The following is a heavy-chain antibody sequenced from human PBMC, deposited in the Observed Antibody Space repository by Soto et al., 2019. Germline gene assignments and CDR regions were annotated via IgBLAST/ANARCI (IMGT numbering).Heavy chain of an antibody. Sequence: ASVKASCKASGGTFSCYTMSWVRQAPGQGLEWMGKIIPILGIANYAQKFQGRVTITADKSTSTAYMELSSLRSEDTAVYYCERATEFCGGGSGPTFAYGGRGTLVT. CDR1: GGTFSCYT. J-gene: IGHJ4*02. CDR2: IIPILGIA. V-gene: IGHV1-69*02. CDR3: ERATEFCGGGSGPTFAY. D-gene: IGHD2-15*01.